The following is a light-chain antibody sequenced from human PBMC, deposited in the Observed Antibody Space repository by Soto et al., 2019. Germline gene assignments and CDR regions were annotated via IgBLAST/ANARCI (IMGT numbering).Light chain of an antibody. CDR2: DTS. V-gene: IGKV3-11*01. CDR1: QTVSSY. Sequence: EIVLTQSPATLSLSPGERATLSCRASQTVSSYLAWYQQRPGQAPRLLIYDTSNRATGIPARFSASGSGTDFTLTISNLEPDDFVVYYCQQGSHWPTFGQGTKVEIK. J-gene: IGKJ1*01. CDR3: QQGSHWPT.